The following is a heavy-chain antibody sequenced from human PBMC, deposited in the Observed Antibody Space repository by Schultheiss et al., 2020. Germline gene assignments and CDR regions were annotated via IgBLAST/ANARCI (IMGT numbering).Heavy chain of an antibody. CDR1: GYTFTSYG. Sequence: ASVKVSCKASGYTFTSYGISWVRQAPGQGLEWMGWISAYNGNTNYAQKLQGRVTMTRNTSISTAYMELSSLRSEDTAVYYCAKDRKGVYYDSSGSPKNYFDYWGQGTLGTVSS. V-gene: IGHV1-18*04. D-gene: IGHD3-22*01. CDR2: ISAYNGNT. J-gene: IGHJ4*02. CDR3: AKDRKGVYYDSSGSPKNYFDY.